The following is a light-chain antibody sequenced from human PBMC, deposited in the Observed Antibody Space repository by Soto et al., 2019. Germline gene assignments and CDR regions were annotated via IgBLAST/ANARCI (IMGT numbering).Light chain of an antibody. CDR3: VLFMGSATNWV. Sequence: QAVVTQEPSFSVSPGGTVTLTCGLRSGSVSTSHYPSWYQQTPGQAPRSLIYFTHTRSSGVPDRFSGSILGNKAALTIAGAPADDESVYYCVLFMGSATNWVFGGGTKLTVL. CDR1: SGSVSTSHY. V-gene: IGLV8-61*01. J-gene: IGLJ3*02. CDR2: FTH.